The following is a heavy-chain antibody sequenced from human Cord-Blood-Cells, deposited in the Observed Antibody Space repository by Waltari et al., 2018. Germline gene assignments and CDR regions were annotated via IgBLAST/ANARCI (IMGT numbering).Heavy chain of an antibody. Sequence: QVQLVQSGAEVKKPGASVKVSCKASGYTFTGYYMHWVRQAPGQGLEWMGWINPNSGGTNYAQKFQGRVTMTRDTSSSTAYMELSRLRADDTAVYYCARDRYYYGSGRRDAFDIWGQGTMVTVAS. J-gene: IGHJ3*02. CDR1: GYTFTGYY. CDR2: INPNSGGT. D-gene: IGHD3-10*01. V-gene: IGHV1-2*02. CDR3: ARDRYYYGSGRRDAFDI.